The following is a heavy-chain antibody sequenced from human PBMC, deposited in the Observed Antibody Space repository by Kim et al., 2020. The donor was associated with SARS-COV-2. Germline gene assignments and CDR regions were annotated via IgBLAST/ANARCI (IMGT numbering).Heavy chain of an antibody. D-gene: IGHD3-22*01. J-gene: IGHJ4*02. V-gene: IGHV2-70*01. CDR2: IDWDDDK. CDR1: GFSLSPSGMC. Sequence: SGPTLVHPTQTLTLTCTFSGFSLSPSGMCVSWIRQPPGKALEWLALIDWDDDKYYSTSLQTRLTISKDTSKNQVVLTMTNMDPVDTATYYCARIWNYYDSSGYYTAHFDYWGQGTLVTVSS. CDR3: ARIWNYYDSSGYYTAHFDY.